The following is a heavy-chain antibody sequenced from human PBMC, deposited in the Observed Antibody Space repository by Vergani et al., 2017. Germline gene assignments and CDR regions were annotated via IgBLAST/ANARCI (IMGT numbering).Heavy chain of an antibody. Sequence: QVQLQESGPGLVKPSQTLSLTCTVSGASINNDFYYCHLIRQPAGKGLEWIWRIYVSGITDYNSSLQSRVSMSVDTSKNQFSLTLNSVTAADTAVYYCARDNKQLHPRAIDVWGQGTMVTVSS. V-gene: IGHV4-61*02. J-gene: IGHJ3*01. CDR1: GASINNDFYY. D-gene: IGHD4-23*01. CDR3: ARDNKQLHPRAIDV. CDR2: IYVSGIT.